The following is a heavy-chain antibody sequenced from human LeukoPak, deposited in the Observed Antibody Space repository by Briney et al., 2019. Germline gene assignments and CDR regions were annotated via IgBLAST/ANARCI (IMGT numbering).Heavy chain of an antibody. CDR2: INPNSGGT. Sequence: ASVKVSCKASGYTFTGYYIHWVRQAPGQGLEWMGWINPNSGGTNYAQRFQGRVTMTRDTPISTAYMELNRLTSDDTAVYSCARELDWLLSFEVRNWYFDYWGQGTLVTVSS. CDR1: GYTFTGYY. CDR3: ARELDWLLSFEVRNWYFDY. V-gene: IGHV1-2*02. D-gene: IGHD3-9*01. J-gene: IGHJ4*02.